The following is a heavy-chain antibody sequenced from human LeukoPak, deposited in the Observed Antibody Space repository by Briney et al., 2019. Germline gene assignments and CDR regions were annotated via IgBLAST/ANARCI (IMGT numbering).Heavy chain of an antibody. CDR2: IYSAGHT. V-gene: IGHV3-66*01. CDR3: AVGSTSVYTYGYLDY. CDR1: GITVSSNY. Sequence: GGSLRLSCAASGITVSSNYMTWVRQAPGKGLEWVSFIYSAGHTYYADSVKGRFTISRDNSKNTLFLQMNSLRAEDTAVYYCAVGSTSVYTYGYLDYWGQGTLVTVSS. D-gene: IGHD5-18*01. J-gene: IGHJ4*02.